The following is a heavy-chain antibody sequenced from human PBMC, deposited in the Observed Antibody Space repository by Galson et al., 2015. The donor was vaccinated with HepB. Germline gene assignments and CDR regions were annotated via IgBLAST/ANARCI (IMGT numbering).Heavy chain of an antibody. CDR2: IRSKANSYAT. CDR3: TRHNGGSYRLIDY. CDR1: GLTFSGSA. J-gene: IGHJ4*02. D-gene: IGHD1-26*01. V-gene: IGHV3-73*01. Sequence: SLRLSCAASGLTFSGSAMHWVRQAAGKGLEWVGRIRSKANSYATAYAASVKGRFTLSRDDSKNTAYLQMNSLKTEDTAVYYCTRHNGGSYRLIDYWGQGTLVTVSS.